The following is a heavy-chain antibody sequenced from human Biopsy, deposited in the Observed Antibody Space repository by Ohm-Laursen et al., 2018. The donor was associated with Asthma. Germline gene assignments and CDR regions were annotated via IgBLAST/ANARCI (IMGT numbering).Heavy chain of an antibody. D-gene: IGHD3-10*01. CDR2: IYYTGSD. CDR3: ARERAGYYGSGSYLGY. Sequence: PPGTLSLTCTVSGGSVSTGSYYWSWIRQPPGKGLEWLGYIYYTGSDNYNPSLKSRVTISVDTSKNQFSLKLSSVTAADTAVYYCARERAGYYGSGSYLGYWGQGTLVTVSS. V-gene: IGHV4-61*01. J-gene: IGHJ4*02. CDR1: GGSVSTGSYY.